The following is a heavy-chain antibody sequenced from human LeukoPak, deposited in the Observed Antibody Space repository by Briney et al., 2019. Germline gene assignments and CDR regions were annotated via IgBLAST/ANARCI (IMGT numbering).Heavy chain of an antibody. V-gene: IGHV3-30-3*01. J-gene: IGHJ4*02. CDR2: ISYDGSNK. D-gene: IGHD3-10*01. Sequence: GRSLRLSCAASGFTFSSYAMHWVRQAPGKGLEWVAVISYDGSNKYYADSVKGRFTISRDNSKNTLYLQMNSLRAEDTAVYYCASGELLWFGEPDYWGQGTLVTVSS. CDR3: ASGELLWFGEPDY. CDR1: GFTFSSYA.